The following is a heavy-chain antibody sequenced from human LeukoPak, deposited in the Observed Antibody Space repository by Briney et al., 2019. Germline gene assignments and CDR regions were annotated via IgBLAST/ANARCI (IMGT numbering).Heavy chain of an antibody. CDR1: GFTFRNYW. CDR3: ARNNDMDV. Sequence: GGSLRLSCVASGFTFRNYWMTWVRQAPGKGLEWVGNIRQDGTEKYYVDSVKGRFTISRDTAKNSLYLQMNNLRVEDTALYYCARNNDMDVWGQGTTVIVSS. V-gene: IGHV3-7*03. D-gene: IGHD1/OR15-1a*01. CDR2: IRQDGTEK. J-gene: IGHJ6*02.